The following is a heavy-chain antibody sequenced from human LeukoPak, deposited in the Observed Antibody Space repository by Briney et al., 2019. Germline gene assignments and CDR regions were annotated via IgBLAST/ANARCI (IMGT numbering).Heavy chain of an antibody. CDR2: ISYDGIEK. D-gene: IGHD4-17*01. Sequence: GSSLRLSCAASGLSFSSYAMHWVRQAPGKGLEWVAVISYDGIEKYYGDSVKGRFTISRDNSKNTLYLQMNSLRAEDTALYYCARDGHGVPLDYWGQGTLVTVSP. CDR1: GLSFSSYA. CDR3: ARDGHGVPLDY. J-gene: IGHJ4*02. V-gene: IGHV3-30-3*01.